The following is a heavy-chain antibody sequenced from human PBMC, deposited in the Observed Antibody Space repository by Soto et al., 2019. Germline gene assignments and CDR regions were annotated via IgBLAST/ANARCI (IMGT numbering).Heavy chain of an antibody. D-gene: IGHD1-1*01. CDR1: GFNFGDYA. CDR3: TREKVEEVAGVPDFDY. Sequence: EVQLVESGGGLVEPGRSLRLSCAASGFNFGDYALTWFRQVPGKGLEWIGLIRPEAYGETPEYAASVRGSFTISRDDSKSTAYMQMNCLKIEDTAVYFCTREKVEEVAGVPDFDYWGQGTLVTVSS. V-gene: IGHV3-49*03. CDR2: IRPEAYGETP. J-gene: IGHJ4*02.